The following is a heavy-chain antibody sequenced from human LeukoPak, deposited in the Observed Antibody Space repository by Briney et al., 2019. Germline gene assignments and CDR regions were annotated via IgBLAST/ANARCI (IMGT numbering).Heavy chain of an antibody. Sequence: GASVKVSFKASGYTFTGYYMHWVRQAPGQGLEWMGWINPNSGGTNYAQKFQGRVTMTRDTSISTAYMELSRLRSDDTAVYYCARSPDPPFLDDYLDVWGKGTTVTVSS. CDR2: INPNSGGT. J-gene: IGHJ6*03. CDR3: ARSPDPPFLDDYLDV. D-gene: IGHD3-9*01. V-gene: IGHV1-2*02. CDR1: GYTFTGYY.